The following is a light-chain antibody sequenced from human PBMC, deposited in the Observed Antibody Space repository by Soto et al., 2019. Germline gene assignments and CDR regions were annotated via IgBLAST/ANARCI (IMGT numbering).Light chain of an antibody. CDR3: QQGDT. V-gene: IGKV3-15*01. CDR2: GAS. J-gene: IGKJ2*01. CDR1: QSVSSN. Sequence: EIVMTQSPATLSVSPGERATLSCSASQSVSSNLAWYQQKPGQAPRLLIYGASTRATGIPARFSGSGSGTEFTLPVGRVQSEDFAVCYCQQGDTFGQGTKLEIK.